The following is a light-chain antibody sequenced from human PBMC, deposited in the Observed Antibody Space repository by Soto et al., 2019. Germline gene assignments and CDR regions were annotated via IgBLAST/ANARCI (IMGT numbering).Light chain of an antibody. J-gene: IGLJ1*01. CDR1: SSNIGSNT. V-gene: IGLV1-44*01. CDR3: AAWDDSLNAYV. Sequence: QSVLTQPPSASGTPGQGVTISCSGSSSNIGSNTVNWYQQLPGTAPKLLIYSNNQRPSGVPDRFSGYKSGTSASLAISGLQSEDEADYYCAAWDDSLNAYVLGTGTKVTVL. CDR2: SNN.